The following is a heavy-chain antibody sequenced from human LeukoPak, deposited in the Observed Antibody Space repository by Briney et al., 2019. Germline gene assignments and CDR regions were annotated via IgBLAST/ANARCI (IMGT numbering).Heavy chain of an antibody. CDR2: INPNSGGT. V-gene: IGHV1-2*02. J-gene: IGHJ6*02. CDR1: GYTFTGYY. CDR3: AGCEMATPLHGMDV. Sequence: ASVKVSCKASGYTFTGYYMHWVRQAPGQGLEWMGWINPNSGGTNYAQKFQGRVTMTRDTSISTAYMELRRLRSDDTAVYHCAGCEMATPLHGMDVWGQGTTVTVSS. D-gene: IGHD5-24*01.